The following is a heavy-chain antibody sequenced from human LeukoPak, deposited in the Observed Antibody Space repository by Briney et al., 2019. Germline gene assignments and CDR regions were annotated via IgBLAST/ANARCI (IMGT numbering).Heavy chain of an antibody. J-gene: IGHJ6*03. V-gene: IGHV4-38-2*02. CDR2: IYHSGST. D-gene: IGHD3-16*01. CDR3: ARLWYDYYYYMDV. Sequence: SETLSLTCTVSGYSISSGYYWGWIRQPPGKGLEWIGSIYHSGSTYYNPSLKSRVTISVDTSKNQFSLKPSSVTAADTAVYYCARLWYDYYYYMDVWGKGTTVTISS. CDR1: GYSISSGYY.